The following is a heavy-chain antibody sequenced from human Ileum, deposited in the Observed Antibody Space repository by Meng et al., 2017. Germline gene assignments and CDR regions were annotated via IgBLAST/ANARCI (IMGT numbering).Heavy chain of an antibody. CDR2: ISGNGVNT. V-gene: IGHV3-64*02. CDR3: ARSGCSGGSCYAFDI. Sequence: GGSLRLSCAASGVTFSSHSIHWVRQAPGKGLEYVSDISGNGVNTYYADSVKGRFTISSDNSKNTLYLQMGSLRTEDMAVYYCARSGCSGGSCYAFDIWGQGTMVTVSS. D-gene: IGHD2-15*01. J-gene: IGHJ3*02. CDR1: GVTFSSHS.